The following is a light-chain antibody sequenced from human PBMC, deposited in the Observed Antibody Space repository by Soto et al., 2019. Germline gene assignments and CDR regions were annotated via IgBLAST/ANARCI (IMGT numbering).Light chain of an antibody. J-gene: IGLJ1*01. CDR2: EVS. Sequence: QSVLTQPPSASGSPGQSVTISCTGTSSDVGAYNYVSWYQYHPGRAPKLTIYEVSKRPSGVPDRFSGSKSGNTASLTVSGLQAGDEADYYCYSYARTNNFVFGTGTKVTVL. CDR1: SSDVGAYNY. V-gene: IGLV2-8*01. CDR3: YSYARTNNFV.